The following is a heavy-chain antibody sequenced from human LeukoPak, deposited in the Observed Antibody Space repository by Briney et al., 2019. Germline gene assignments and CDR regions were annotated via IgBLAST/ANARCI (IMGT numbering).Heavy chain of an antibody. J-gene: IGHJ6*02. Sequence: GGSLRLSCAVSGFTLSSYLMHWVRQTPGKGLVWVSRINSDGSSTSYADSVKGRFTISRDNAKNTLYLQMNSLRAEDTAVYYCARGGTGYYYYYGMDVWGQGTTVTVSS. D-gene: IGHD1-1*01. CDR2: INSDGSST. CDR3: ARGGTGYYYYYGMDV. V-gene: IGHV3-74*01. CDR1: GFTLSSYL.